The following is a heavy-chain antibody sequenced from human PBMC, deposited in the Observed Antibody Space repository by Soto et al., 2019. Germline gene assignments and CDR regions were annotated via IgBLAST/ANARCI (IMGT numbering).Heavy chain of an antibody. D-gene: IGHD3-22*01. CDR1: GFTFNSYA. Sequence: EVQLLESGGGLAQPGGSLRLTCAASGFTFNSYAMTWVRQAPGKGLEWVSAISGSGDSTDYADSVTGRFTISRDNSKTTLYLQMIRLRAEDPAVYYWAKAGDSSGSYPRGAGFDPWGPGTLVTVSS. J-gene: IGHJ5*02. CDR3: AKAGDSSGSYPRGAGFDP. V-gene: IGHV3-23*01. CDR2: ISGSGDST.